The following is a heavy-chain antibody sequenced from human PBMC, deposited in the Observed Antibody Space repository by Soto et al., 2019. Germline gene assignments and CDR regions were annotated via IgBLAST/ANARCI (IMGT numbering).Heavy chain of an antibody. V-gene: IGHV5-51*01. Sequence: VEALKISGKGPGYIYTSYWMGPVPQTPGKGLELMGIIYPGDSDTRYSLSFQGHVTISADNSVSTASLQWSSLKGSDTTMYYWTRTRAFGIWGEGTMVTGSS. J-gene: IGHJ3*02. CDR1: GYIYTSYW. CDR3: TRTRAFGI. CDR2: IYPGDSDT.